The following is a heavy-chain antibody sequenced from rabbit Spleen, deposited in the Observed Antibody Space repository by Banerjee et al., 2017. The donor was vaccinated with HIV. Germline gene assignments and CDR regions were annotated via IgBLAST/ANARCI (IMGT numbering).Heavy chain of an antibody. CDR1: GFSFSSSYY. Sequence: QSLEESGGGLVQPEGSLSLTCTASGFSFSSSYYMCWVRQAPGKGLELIACIYVSNDYTWYASWAKGRFTISKTSSTTVTLQMTSLTAADTATYFCARDLWPGADVWGQGTLVTVS. J-gene: IGHJ4*01. CDR2: IYVSNDYT. D-gene: IGHD3-1*01. V-gene: IGHV1S40*01. CDR3: ARDLWPGADV.